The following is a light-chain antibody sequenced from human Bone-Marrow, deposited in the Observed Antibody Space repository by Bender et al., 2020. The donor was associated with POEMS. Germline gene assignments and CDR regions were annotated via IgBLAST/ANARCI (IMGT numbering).Light chain of an antibody. V-gene: IGLV2-14*03. CDR2: DVS. CDR3: GSCINCTTLDYV. CDR1: SRDFGFYNF. Sequence: QSALTQPASVSGSPGQSITISCTGTSRDFGFYNFVSWYQQHPGNAPKLMIYDVSHRPSGVSNRFSGSKSDNTASLTISGLQAEDEADYYCGSCINCTTLDYVFGTGTTVTVL. J-gene: IGLJ1*01.